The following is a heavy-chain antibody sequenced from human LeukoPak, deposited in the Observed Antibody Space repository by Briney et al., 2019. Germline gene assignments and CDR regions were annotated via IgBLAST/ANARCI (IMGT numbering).Heavy chain of an antibody. J-gene: IGHJ6*02. CDR2: ISYDGGYQ. D-gene: IGHD3-16*01. CDR1: GFTFTSYG. V-gene: IGHV3-30*18. Sequence: GRSLRLSCAASGFTFTSYGKHWVRQAPGKGLEWVTYISYDGGYQYHADSVKGRFTISRDNSKNTVYLQLNSLRPEDTAVYYCAKDRRMMSPHYGMDVWGQGTTVTVSS. CDR3: AKDRRMMSPHYGMDV.